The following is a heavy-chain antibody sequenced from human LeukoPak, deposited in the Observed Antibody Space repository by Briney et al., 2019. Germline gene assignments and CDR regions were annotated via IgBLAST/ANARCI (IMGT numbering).Heavy chain of an antibody. CDR2: IYTSGST. CDR1: GGSISSGIYY. D-gene: IGHD3-22*01. Sequence: SQTLSLTCTVSGGSISSGIYYWSWIRQPAGKGLEWTGRIYTSGSTNYNPSLKSRVTISVDTSKNQFSLKLSSVTAADTAVYYCARDYYDSSGYYWGYFDYWGQGTLVTVSS. J-gene: IGHJ4*02. CDR3: ARDYYDSSGYYWGYFDY. V-gene: IGHV4-61*02.